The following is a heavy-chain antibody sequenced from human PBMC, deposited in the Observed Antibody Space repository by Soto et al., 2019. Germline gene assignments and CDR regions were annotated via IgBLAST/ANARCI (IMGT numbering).Heavy chain of an antibody. Sequence: SVKVSCKASGGTFSSYTISWVRQAPGQGLEWMGRIIPILGIANYAQKFQGRVTITADKSTSTAYMELSSLRSEDTAVYYCARDRGIAAAPKDYYYYGVDVWGQGTTVTVSS. CDR1: GGTFSSYT. CDR2: IIPILGIA. CDR3: ARDRGIAAAPKDYYYYGVDV. V-gene: IGHV1-69*04. D-gene: IGHD6-13*01. J-gene: IGHJ6*02.